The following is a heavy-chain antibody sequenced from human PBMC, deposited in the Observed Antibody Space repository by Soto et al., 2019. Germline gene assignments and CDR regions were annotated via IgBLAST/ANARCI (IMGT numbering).Heavy chain of an antibody. CDR2: IIPILGIA. J-gene: IGHJ4*02. V-gene: IGHV1-69*02. Sequence: QVQLVQSGAEVKKPGSSVKVSCKASGGTFSSYTISWVRQAPGQGLEWMGRIIPILGIANYAQKFQGRVTITADKSMSTAYMELSSLRPEDTAVYYCARQSMVRGVSRDYWGQGTLVTVSS. D-gene: IGHD3-10*01. CDR3: ARQSMVRGVSRDY. CDR1: GGTFSSYT.